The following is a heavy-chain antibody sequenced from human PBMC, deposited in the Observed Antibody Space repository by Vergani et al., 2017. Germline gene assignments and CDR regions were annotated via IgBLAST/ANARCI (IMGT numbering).Heavy chain of an antibody. CDR3: GRGYGLGSYYIDY. CDR2: IYHSGNT. D-gene: IGHD3-10*01. CDR1: GGSISSSNW. V-gene: IGHV4-4*02. J-gene: IGHJ4*02. Sequence: QVQLQESGPGLVKPSGTLSLTCAVSGGSISSSNWWSWVRQPPGKGLEWIGEIYHSGNTNYNPSLKSRVTISVDKSPNQFSLHLSSVTAADTAVYYCGRGYGLGSYYIDYGGQGTLVTVSS.